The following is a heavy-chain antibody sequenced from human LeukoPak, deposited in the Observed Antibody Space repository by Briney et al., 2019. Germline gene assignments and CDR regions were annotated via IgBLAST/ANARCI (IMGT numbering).Heavy chain of an antibody. D-gene: IGHD1-1*01. CDR1: GYTLTGYY. Sequence: ASVKVSCKASGYTLTGYYLHWVRQAPGQGLEWLGWINPNSGGTHYAQKFQGRVTVTRDTSISTAYMELNSLRSEDTALYYCARPMTGTGLTYYYYGMDIWGQGTTVTVFS. CDR3: ARPMTGTGLTYYYYGMDI. CDR2: INPNSGGT. J-gene: IGHJ6*02. V-gene: IGHV1-2*02.